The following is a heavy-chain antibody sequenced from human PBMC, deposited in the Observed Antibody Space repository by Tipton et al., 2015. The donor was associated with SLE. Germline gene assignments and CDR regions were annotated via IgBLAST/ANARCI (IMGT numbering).Heavy chain of an antibody. CDR3: ARVEYYDILTGPSYFDY. Sequence: QSGAEVKKPGASVKVSCKASGYTFTNYAINWVRQAPGQGLEWMGWISAYNGNTIYAQNLQARVTMTTDTSTSTAYMELRSLRSDDTAVYYCARVEYYDILTGPSYFDYWGQGTLVTVSS. CDR2: ISAYNGNT. D-gene: IGHD3-9*01. CDR1: GYTFTNYA. J-gene: IGHJ4*02. V-gene: IGHV1-18*01.